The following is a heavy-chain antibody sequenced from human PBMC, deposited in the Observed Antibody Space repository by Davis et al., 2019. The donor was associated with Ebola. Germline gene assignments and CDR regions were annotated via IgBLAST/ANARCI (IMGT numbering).Heavy chain of an antibody. Sequence: GGSLRLSCAASGFTFSNYWIHWVRQAPGKGLEWISYISFSGTIHYADSVKGRFTISRDNANNVLYLQMNSLRAEDTAVYYCARYYKNWFDPWGQGTQVTVSS. CDR2: ISFSGTI. J-gene: IGHJ5*02. CDR1: GFTFSNYW. CDR3: ARYYKNWFDP. D-gene: IGHD3-10*01. V-gene: IGHV3-69-1*02.